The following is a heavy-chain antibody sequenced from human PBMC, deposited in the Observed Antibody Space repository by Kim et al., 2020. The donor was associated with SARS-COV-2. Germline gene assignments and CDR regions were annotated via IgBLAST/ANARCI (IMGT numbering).Heavy chain of an antibody. D-gene: IGHD2-2*01. Sequence: GGSLRLSCAASGFTFSSYWMSWVRQAPGKGLEWVANIKQDGSEKYYVDSVKGRFTISRDNAKNSLYLQMNSLRAEDTAVYYCARAGYCSSTSCHNYYYYGMDVWGQGTTVTVSS. J-gene: IGHJ6*02. CDR3: ARAGYCSSTSCHNYYYYGMDV. CDR2: IKQDGSEK. CDR1: GFTFSSYW. V-gene: IGHV3-7*03.